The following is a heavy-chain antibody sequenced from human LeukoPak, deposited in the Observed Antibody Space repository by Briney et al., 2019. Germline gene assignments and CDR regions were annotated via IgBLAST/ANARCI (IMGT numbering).Heavy chain of an antibody. CDR2: INHSGST. D-gene: IGHD5-18*01. J-gene: IGHJ4*02. CDR1: GGSFSGYY. CDR3: ARSRRFPRYSYGIDY. V-gene: IGHV4-34*01. Sequence: PSETLSLTCAVYGGSFSGYYWSWIRQPPGKGLEWIGEINHSGSTNYNPSLKSRVTISVDTSKNQFSLKLSSVTAADTAVYYCARSRRFPRYSYGIDYRGQGTLVTVSS.